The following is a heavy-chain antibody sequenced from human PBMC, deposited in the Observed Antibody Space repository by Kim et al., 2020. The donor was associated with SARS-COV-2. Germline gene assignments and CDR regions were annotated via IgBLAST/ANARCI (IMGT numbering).Heavy chain of an antibody. J-gene: IGHJ4*02. Sequence: GGSLRLSCAVSGFSVSSYYMNWVRQAPGKGLEWVSIIQVDGTTYYAESVKGRFTISRDNSRNTLHLQMNSLRTEDTAVYYCARDNELGHWGQGTLVTVSS. CDR3: ARDNELGH. D-gene: IGHD2-8*01. CDR2: IQVDGTT. CDR1: GFSVSSYY. V-gene: IGHV3-53*01.